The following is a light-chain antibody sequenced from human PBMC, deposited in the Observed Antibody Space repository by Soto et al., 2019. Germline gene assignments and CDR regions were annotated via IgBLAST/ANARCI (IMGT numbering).Light chain of an antibody. V-gene: IGKV3-15*01. Sequence: EIVMTQSLATLSVSPGERAKLSCRASQRVSSNLAWYQQKPGQAPRLLIYGASTRATGIPARFSGSGSGTEFTLTISSLQSEDFAVYYCQQYNNWPKTVGQGTKVDIK. CDR2: GAS. CDR1: QRVSSN. J-gene: IGKJ1*01. CDR3: QQYNNWPKT.